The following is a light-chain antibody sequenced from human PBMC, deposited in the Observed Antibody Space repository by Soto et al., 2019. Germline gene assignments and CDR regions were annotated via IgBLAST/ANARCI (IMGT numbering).Light chain of an antibody. J-gene: IGLJ1*01. CDR2: DDS. V-gene: IGLV1-40*01. CDR1: SSNIGAGYD. Sequence: QSVLTQPPSVSGAPGQRVTISGTGSSSNIGAGYDVHWYQQLPGTAPKLLIYDDSNRPSGVPDRFSGSKSGTSASLAITGLQAEDEADYYCQSYDSSLSGYVFGTGTKLTVL. CDR3: QSYDSSLSGYV.